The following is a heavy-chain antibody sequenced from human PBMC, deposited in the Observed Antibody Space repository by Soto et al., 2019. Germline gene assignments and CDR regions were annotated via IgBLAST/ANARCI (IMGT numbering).Heavy chain of an antibody. V-gene: IGHV1-69*06. Sequence: QMQLVQSGAEAKTPGSSVKVSCKASGGSLNNYAVSWVRQAPGQGLEWMGRIIPLFGKADYARKLQGRVTLTAEKYTNTAYMGLSSLRSEDTAMYFCARDGSYCTNGVCFYYLDYWGQGTLVTVSS. CDR3: ARDGSYCTNGVCFYYLDY. CDR1: GGSLNNYA. D-gene: IGHD2-8*01. CDR2: IIPLFGKA. J-gene: IGHJ4*02.